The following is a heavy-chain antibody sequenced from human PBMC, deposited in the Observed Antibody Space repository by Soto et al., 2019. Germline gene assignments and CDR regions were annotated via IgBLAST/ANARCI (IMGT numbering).Heavy chain of an antibody. CDR1: GYSFSDYF. Sequence: QLQLVQSGAEVKKSGSSVKVSCKPSGYSFSDYFIQWVRRAPGQGLEWVAWINPKTAATNYAKKFQGRVSLTWDTSSTTAYMELTRLRPDDTAVYYCARIKWGLNYYNGMDVWGQGTTVIVSS. D-gene: IGHD1-26*01. J-gene: IGHJ6*02. V-gene: IGHV1-2*02. CDR2: INPKTAAT. CDR3: ARIKWGLNYYNGMDV.